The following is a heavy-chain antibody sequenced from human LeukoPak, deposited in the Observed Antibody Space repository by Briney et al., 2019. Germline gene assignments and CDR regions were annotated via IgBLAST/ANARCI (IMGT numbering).Heavy chain of an antibody. CDR3: TVYNGLGSYSDY. Sequence: PGGSLRLSCAASGFTFSSYAMHWVRQAPGKGLEWVGRINSKTDGGTTDYAAPVKGRFTISRDDSKNTLYLQMNSLKTEDTAVYYCTVYNGLGSYSDYWGQGTLVTVSS. J-gene: IGHJ4*02. CDR1: GFTFSSYA. V-gene: IGHV3-15*01. D-gene: IGHD5-24*01. CDR2: INSKTDGGTT.